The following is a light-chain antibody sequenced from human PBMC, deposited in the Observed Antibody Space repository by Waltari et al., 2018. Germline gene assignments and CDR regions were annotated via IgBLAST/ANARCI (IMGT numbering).Light chain of an antibody. J-gene: IGKJ1*01. Sequence: DVQVTAAPASLSAAVGGRVTITCRASQGIKNALGWYQQKPGKAPKRLIYAASSLQSGVPSRFSGSGAGTEFTLTISGLQPEYFATYYCLQHNSYPWTFGQGTKVEIK. CDR3: LQHNSYPWT. V-gene: IGKV1-17*01. CDR1: QGIKNA. CDR2: AAS.